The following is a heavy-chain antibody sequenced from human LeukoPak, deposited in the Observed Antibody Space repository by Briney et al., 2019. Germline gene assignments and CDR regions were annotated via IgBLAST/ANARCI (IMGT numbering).Heavy chain of an antibody. Sequence: SVNVSCRASGGTFSSYAISWVRQAPGQGLEWMGGIIPIFGTANYAQKFQGRVTITADESTSTAYMELSSLRSEDTAVYYCARYWKNWFDPWGQGTLVTVSS. CDR3: ARYWKNWFDP. CDR2: IIPIFGTA. D-gene: IGHD1-1*01. CDR1: GGTFSSYA. J-gene: IGHJ5*02. V-gene: IGHV1-69*13.